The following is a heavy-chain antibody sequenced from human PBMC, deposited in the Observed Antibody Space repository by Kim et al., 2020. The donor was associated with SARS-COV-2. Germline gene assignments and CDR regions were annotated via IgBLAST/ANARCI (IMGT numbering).Heavy chain of an antibody. V-gene: IGHV1-46*01. CDR3: ARDSIILPSITMIVVAAYDAFDI. CDR1: GYTFTSYY. CDR2: INPSGGST. D-gene: IGHD3-22*01. Sequence: ASVKVSCKASGYTFTSYYMHWVRQAPGQGLEWMGIINPSGGSTSYAQKFQGRVTMTRDTSTSTVYMELSSLRSEDTAVYYCARDSIILPSITMIVVAAYDAFDIWGQGTMVTVSS. J-gene: IGHJ3*02.